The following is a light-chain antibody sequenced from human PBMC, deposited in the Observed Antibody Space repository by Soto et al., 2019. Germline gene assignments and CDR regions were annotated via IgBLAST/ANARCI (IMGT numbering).Light chain of an antibody. CDR3: QQYGSSPPDT. J-gene: IGKJ2*01. V-gene: IGKV3-20*01. CDR1: QSVSSSY. CDR2: GAS. Sequence: EIVLTQSPGTLSLSPGERATLSCRASQSVSSSYLAWYQQTPGQAPRLLIYGASSRATGIPDRFSGGGSGTYFTLTISRLEPEEFAVYYCQQYGSSPPDTFGQGTKLEIK.